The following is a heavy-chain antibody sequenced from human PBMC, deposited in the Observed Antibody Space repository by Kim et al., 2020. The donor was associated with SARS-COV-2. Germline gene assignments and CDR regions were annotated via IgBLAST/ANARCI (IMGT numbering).Heavy chain of an antibody. CDR1: GFTFSSYG. V-gene: IGHV3-33*08. D-gene: IGHD3-3*01. J-gene: IGHJ6*02. CDR2: IWYDGSNK. CDR3: ARGPFFLELLLPLDYGMDV. Sequence: GGSLRLSCAASGFTFSSYGMHWVRQAPGKGLEWVAVIWYDGSNKYYADSVKGRFTISRDNSKNTLYLQMNSLRAEDTAVYYCARGPFFLELLLPLDYGMDVSGQGTTVTVSS.